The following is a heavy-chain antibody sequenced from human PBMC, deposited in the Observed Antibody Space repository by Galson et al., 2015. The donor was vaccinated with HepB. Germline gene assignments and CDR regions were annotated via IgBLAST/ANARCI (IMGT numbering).Heavy chain of an antibody. V-gene: IGHV3-15*01. D-gene: IGHD5-18*01. CDR1: GFTFSNAW. J-gene: IGHJ4*02. CDR2: IKSKTDGGTT. Sequence: SLRLSCAASGFTFSNAWMSWVRQAPGKGLEWVGRIKSKTDGGTTDYAAPVKGRFTISRDDSKNTLYLQMNSLKTEDTAVYYCTRNRGYSYGRGFDYWGQGTLVTVSS. CDR3: TRNRGYSYGRGFDY.